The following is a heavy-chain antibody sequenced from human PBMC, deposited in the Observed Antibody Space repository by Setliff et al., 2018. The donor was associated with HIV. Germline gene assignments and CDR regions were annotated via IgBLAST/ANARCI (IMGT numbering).Heavy chain of an antibody. Sequence: GASVKVSCKASGYTFTSYYLHWVRQAPGQGLEWMGIINPSAGSTSYAQKFQGRVTITRDTSASTAYMELSSLRSEDTAMYYCARVGRSVTGPWGQGTLVTVSS. CDR1: GYTFTSYY. V-gene: IGHV1-46*01. CDR2: INPSAGST. D-gene: IGHD6-19*01. CDR3: ARVGRSVTGP. J-gene: IGHJ5*02.